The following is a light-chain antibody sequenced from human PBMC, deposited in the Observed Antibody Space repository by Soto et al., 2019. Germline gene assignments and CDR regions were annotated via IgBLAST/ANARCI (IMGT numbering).Light chain of an antibody. V-gene: IGKV3-20*01. CDR1: QIVNSYF. J-gene: IGKJ4*01. CDR3: QQYGSSPLT. Sequence: EIVLTQSPGALPLSPAECATLSCRSSQIVNSYFFAWYQQRPGQPPRLLIFNTFARATGVPDRFSGSGSGTYFTISISRLEPEDFAVYFCQQYGSSPLTFGGGTRVAIK. CDR2: NTF.